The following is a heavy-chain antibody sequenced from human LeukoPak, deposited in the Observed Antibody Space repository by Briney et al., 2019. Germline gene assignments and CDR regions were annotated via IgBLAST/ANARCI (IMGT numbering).Heavy chain of an antibody. Sequence: PSETLSLTCTVSGGSISSSSYYWGWIRQPPGKGLEWIGSIYYSGSTYYNPSLKSRVTISVDTSKNQFSLKLSSVTAADTAVYYCARVYSSSWGYYFDYWGQGTLVTVSS. D-gene: IGHD6-13*01. CDR2: IYYSGST. CDR1: GGSISSSSYY. J-gene: IGHJ4*02. V-gene: IGHV4-39*07. CDR3: ARVYSSSWGYYFDY.